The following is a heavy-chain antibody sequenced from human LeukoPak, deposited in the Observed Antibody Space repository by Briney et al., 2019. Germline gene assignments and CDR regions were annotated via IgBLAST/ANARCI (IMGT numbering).Heavy chain of an antibody. CDR1: GGSISSYY. D-gene: IGHD3-16*01. Sequence: SETLSLTGTVSGGSISSYYWSWIRQPPGKGLEWIGYVYNSGSTNYNPSLKSRVTISVDTSKNQFSLKLNSVTAADTAVYYCARIPGGGYLYYFDYWGQGTLVTVSS. J-gene: IGHJ4*02. V-gene: IGHV4-59*01. CDR3: ARIPGGGYLYYFDY. CDR2: VYNSGST.